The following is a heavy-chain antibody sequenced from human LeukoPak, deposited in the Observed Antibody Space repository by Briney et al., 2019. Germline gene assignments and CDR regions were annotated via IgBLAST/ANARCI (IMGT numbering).Heavy chain of an antibody. D-gene: IGHD1-26*01. CDR1: GFTFSNYL. CDR2: ISYDGGNK. Sequence: PGMSLRLSCAASGFTFSNYLMHWVRQAPGKGLEWVAIISYDGGNKYYADSVKGRFTISRDNSKSTLYLQMNSLRDEDTAVYYCAIDAWDLPLDAFDIWGQGTIVTVSS. J-gene: IGHJ3*02. V-gene: IGHV3-30*03. CDR3: AIDAWDLPLDAFDI.